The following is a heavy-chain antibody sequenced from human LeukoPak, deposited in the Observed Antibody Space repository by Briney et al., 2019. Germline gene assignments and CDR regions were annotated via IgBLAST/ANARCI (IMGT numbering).Heavy chain of an antibody. D-gene: IGHD1-26*01. Sequence: ASVKVSCKASRYTFTSYYMHWVRQAPGQGLEWMGWINPNSGGTNYAQKFQGRVTMTRDTSISTAYMELSRLRSDDTAVYYCARDRSGSYYRDAFDIWGQGTMVTVSS. J-gene: IGHJ3*02. CDR2: INPNSGGT. CDR1: RYTFTSYY. V-gene: IGHV1-2*02. CDR3: ARDRSGSYYRDAFDI.